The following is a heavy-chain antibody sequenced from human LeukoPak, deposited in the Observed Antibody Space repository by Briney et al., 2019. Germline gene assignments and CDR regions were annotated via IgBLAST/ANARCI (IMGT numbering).Heavy chain of an antibody. CDR2: INHSGST. J-gene: IGHJ4*02. CDR1: GGSFSGYY. V-gene: IGHV4-34*01. CDR3: ARSPRLGRYGYGPWELPVSYFDY. D-gene: IGHD1-26*01. Sequence: SGALSLTCAVYGGSFSGYYWSWIRQPPGKGLEWIGEINHSGSTNYNPSLKSRVTISVDTSKNQFSLKLTSVTAAETAVYYCARSPRLGRYGYGPWELPVSYFDYWGQGTLVTVSS.